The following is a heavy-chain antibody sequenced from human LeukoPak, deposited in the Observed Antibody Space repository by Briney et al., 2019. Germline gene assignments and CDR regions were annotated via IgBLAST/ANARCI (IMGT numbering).Heavy chain of an antibody. CDR1: GFTFSNYW. Sequence: GGSLRLSCVASGFTFSNYWMHWVRQPPGKGLVWVSRIYVDGRTTNYANSVKGRFTTSRDNAKNTVYLEMNSLSVEDTATYYCIRDFRSADLWGQGTLVTVTS. CDR2: IYVDGRTT. V-gene: IGHV3-74*01. CDR3: IRDFRSADL. J-gene: IGHJ5*02.